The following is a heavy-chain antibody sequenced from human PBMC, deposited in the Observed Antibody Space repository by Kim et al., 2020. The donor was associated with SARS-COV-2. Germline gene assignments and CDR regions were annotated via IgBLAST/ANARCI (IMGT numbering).Heavy chain of an antibody. J-gene: IGHJ4*02. D-gene: IGHD3-22*01. CDR2: T. Sequence: THSTPSLNSRVTISVDTSKNQFSLKLSSVTAADTAVYYCARHGRSGYFDYWGQGTLVTVSS. CDR3: ARHGRSGYFDY. V-gene: IGHV4-39*01.